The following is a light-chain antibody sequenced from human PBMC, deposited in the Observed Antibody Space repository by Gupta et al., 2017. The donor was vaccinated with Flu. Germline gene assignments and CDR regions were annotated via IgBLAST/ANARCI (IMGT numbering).Light chain of an antibody. CDR2: DTS. CDR1: TGGVTSGLC. Sequence: GTVTPRGGSSTGGVTSGLCPYCIQQKSGHARRTLIYDTSNRHAWTPARFSGSLIGGKAALTLAGAQAEDEAEYYCSLSYSGAWVFGGGTKLTVL. J-gene: IGLJ3*02. CDR3: SLSYSGAWV. V-gene: IGLV7-46*01.